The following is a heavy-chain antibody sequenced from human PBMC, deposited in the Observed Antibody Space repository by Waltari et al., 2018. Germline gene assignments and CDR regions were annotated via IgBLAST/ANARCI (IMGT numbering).Heavy chain of an antibody. V-gene: IGHV3-9*01. CDR2: INWIKDII. CDR3: AKSGFRGGSRSGWFFDL. Sequence: EVQLVESGGGLVQPGRSLRLSCAASGFIFDDFVMQWVRQAPGKGLEWVSGINWIKDIIDYADSVKGRFTISRDNAKNSLYLQMNSLRPADTALYYCAKSGFRGGSRSGWFFDLWGRGTLVAVSS. CDR1: GFIFDDFV. J-gene: IGHJ2*01. D-gene: IGHD2-15*01.